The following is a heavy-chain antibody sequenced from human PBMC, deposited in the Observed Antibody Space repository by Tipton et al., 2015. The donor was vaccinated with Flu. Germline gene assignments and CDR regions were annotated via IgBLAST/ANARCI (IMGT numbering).Heavy chain of an antibody. V-gene: IGHV3-33*01. J-gene: IGHJ3*02. CDR3: ARDPNWNYVPDAFDI. CDR1: GFTFSSYG. D-gene: IGHD1-7*01. Sequence: SLRLSCAASGFTFSSYGMHWVRQAPGKGLEWVAVIWYDGSNKYYADSVKGRFTISRDNSKNTLYLQMNSLRAEDTAVYYCARDPNWNYVPDAFDIWGQGTMVTVSS. CDR2: IWYDGSNK.